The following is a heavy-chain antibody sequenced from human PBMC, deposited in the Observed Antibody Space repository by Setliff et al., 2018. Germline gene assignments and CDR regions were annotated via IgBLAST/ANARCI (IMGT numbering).Heavy chain of an antibody. J-gene: IGHJ5*02. V-gene: IGHV4-4*08. CDR1: GDSMSNNH. Sequence: SETLSLTCTVSGDSMSNNHWTWIRQPPGKGLEWIGYIYTSGSSGSTNYNSSLKSRVTISVDTSKNQFSLKLSSVTAADTAVYYCVRQGLDTGRTRWWFDPWGQGTLVTVSS. D-gene: IGHD5-18*01. CDR3: VRQGLDTGRTRWWFDP. CDR2: IYTSGSSGST.